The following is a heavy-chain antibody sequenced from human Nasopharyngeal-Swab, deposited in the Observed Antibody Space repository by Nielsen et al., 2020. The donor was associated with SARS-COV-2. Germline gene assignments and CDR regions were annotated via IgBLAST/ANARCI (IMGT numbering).Heavy chain of an antibody. V-gene: IGHV1-2*02. J-gene: IGHJ6*02. Sequence: ASVKVSCKASGYTFTGYYMHWVRQAPGQGLEWMGWINPNSGGTNYAQKFQGRVTMTRDTSISTAYMELSRLRSDDTAVYYCARGARYYDYVWGSYRQSGMDVWGQGTTVTVSS. CDR1: GYTFTGYY. CDR3: ARGARYYDYVWGSYRQSGMDV. D-gene: IGHD3-16*02. CDR2: INPNSGGT.